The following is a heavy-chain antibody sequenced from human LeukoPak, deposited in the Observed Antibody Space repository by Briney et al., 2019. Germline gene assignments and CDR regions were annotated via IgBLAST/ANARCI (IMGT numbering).Heavy chain of an antibody. V-gene: IGHV3-48*01. CDR3: AREEPDIAAAGPGIDY. CDR2: ISSSSSTI. Sequence: GGSLRLSCAASGFTFSSYSMNWVRQAPGKGLEWVSYISSSSSTIYYADSVKGRFTISGDNAKNSLYLQMNSLRAEDTAVYYCAREEPDIAAAGPGIDYWGQGTLVTVSS. D-gene: IGHD6-13*01. J-gene: IGHJ4*02. CDR1: GFTFSSYS.